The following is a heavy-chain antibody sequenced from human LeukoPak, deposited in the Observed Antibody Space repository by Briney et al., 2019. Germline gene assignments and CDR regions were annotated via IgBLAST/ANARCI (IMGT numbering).Heavy chain of an antibody. Sequence: GGSLRLSCAASGFTFSSYEMNWVRQAPGKGLEWVSYISSSGSTIYYADSVKGRFTISRDNAKNSLYLQMNSLRAEDTAVYYCARDLRLGELSLEDDDAFDIWGQGTMVTVSS. CDR1: GFTFSSYE. V-gene: IGHV3-48*03. CDR3: ARDLRLGELSLEDDDAFDI. J-gene: IGHJ3*02. CDR2: ISSSGSTI. D-gene: IGHD3-16*02.